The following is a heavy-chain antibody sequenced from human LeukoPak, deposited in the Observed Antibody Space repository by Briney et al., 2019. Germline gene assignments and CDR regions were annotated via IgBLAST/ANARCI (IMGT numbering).Heavy chain of an antibody. CDR1: GGSISSGGYY. CDR2: IYYSGST. Sequence: SETLSLTCTVSGGSISSGGYYWSWICQHPGKGLEWIGYIYYSGSTYYNPSLKSRVTTSVDTSKNQFSLKLSSVTAADTAVYYCARAHDYGPDYWGQGTLVTVSS. J-gene: IGHJ4*02. CDR3: ARAHDYGPDY. D-gene: IGHD4-17*01. V-gene: IGHV4-31*03.